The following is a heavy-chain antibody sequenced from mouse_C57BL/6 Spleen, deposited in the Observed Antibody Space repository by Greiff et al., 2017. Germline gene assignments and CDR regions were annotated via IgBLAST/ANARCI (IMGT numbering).Heavy chain of an antibody. CDR1: GFTFSSYA. J-gene: IGHJ3*01. V-gene: IGHV5-9-1*02. D-gene: IGHD2-5*01. Sequence: EVKLVESGEGLVKPGGSLKLSCAASGFTFSSYAMSWVRQTPKQRLEWVAYISSGGDYIYYADTVKGRFTISRDNARNTLYLQMSSLKSEDTAMYDCTVGDRVTTNSLDYWGQGTPVTVSA. CDR2: ISSGGDYI. CDR3: TVGDRVTTNSLDY.